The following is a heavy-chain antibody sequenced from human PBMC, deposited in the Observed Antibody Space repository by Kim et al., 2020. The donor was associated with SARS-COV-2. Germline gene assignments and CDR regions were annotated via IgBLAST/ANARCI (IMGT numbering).Heavy chain of an antibody. Sequence: ASVKVSCKASGYTFTSYYMHWVRQAPGQGLEWMGIINPSGGSTSYAQKFQGRVTMTRDMSTSTVYMELSSLRSEDTAVYYCARTLGYCSSTSCYGEDAFDIWGQGTMVTVSS. D-gene: IGHD2-2*01. V-gene: IGHV1-46*01. J-gene: IGHJ3*02. CDR3: ARTLGYCSSTSCYGEDAFDI. CDR2: INPSGGST. CDR1: GYTFTSYY.